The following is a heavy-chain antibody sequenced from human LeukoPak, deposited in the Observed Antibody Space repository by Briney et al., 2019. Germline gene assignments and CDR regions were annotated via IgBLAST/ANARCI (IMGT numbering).Heavy chain of an antibody. D-gene: IGHD3-3*01. CDR2: ISGSGGST. Sequence: GGSLRLSCAASGFTFSSYAMSWVRQAPGKGLEWVSAISGSGGSTYYADSVKGRFTISRDNSKNTLYLQMNSLRAEDTAVYYCAKGLSYSKYYDFWSGSGTFGYWGQGTLVTVPS. CDR3: AKGLSYSKYYDFWSGSGTFGY. CDR1: GFTFSSYA. V-gene: IGHV3-23*01. J-gene: IGHJ4*02.